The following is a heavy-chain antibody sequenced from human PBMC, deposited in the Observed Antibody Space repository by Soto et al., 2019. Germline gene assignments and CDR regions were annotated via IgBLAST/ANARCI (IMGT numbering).Heavy chain of an antibody. Sequence: QVQLVQSGAEVKKPGASVKVSCKASGYTFTSYGISWVRQAPGQGLEWMGWISAYNGNTNYAQKLQGRVTMTTDTSTSTAYMELRSLSSDDTAGYYCARFSSSSKGAYYYYGMDVWGQGTTVTVSS. CDR2: ISAYNGNT. V-gene: IGHV1-18*01. J-gene: IGHJ6*02. D-gene: IGHD6-13*01. CDR1: GYTFTSYG. CDR3: ARFSSSSKGAYYYYGMDV.